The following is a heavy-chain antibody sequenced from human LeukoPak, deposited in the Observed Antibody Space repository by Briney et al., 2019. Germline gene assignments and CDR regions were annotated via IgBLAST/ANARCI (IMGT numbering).Heavy chain of an antibody. CDR1: GYSFTSYW. D-gene: IGHD3-22*01. CDR3: ARRLNYYDMDPHPWFDP. V-gene: IGHV5-51*01. CDR2: IYPGDSDT. J-gene: IGHJ5*02. Sequence: GESLKISCKGSGYSFTSYWIGWVRQMPGKGLEWMGIIYPGDSDTRYSPSFQGQVTISADKSISTAYLQWSSLKASDTAMYYCARRLNYYDMDPHPWFDPWGQGTLVTVSS.